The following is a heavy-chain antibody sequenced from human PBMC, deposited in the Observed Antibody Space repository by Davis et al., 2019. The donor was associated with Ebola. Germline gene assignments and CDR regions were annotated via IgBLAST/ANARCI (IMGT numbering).Heavy chain of an antibody. Sequence: MPGGSLRLSCAVYGGSFSGYYWSWIRQPPGKGLEWIGEINHSGSTNYNPSLKSRLTISVDTSKNQFSLKLRSATAADTAVYYCARVSAVATANYYYYYDGMDVWGKGTTVTVSS. CDR2: INHSGST. D-gene: IGHD4-23*01. J-gene: IGHJ6*04. V-gene: IGHV4-34*01. CDR3: ARVSAVATANYYYYYDGMDV. CDR1: GGSFSGYY.